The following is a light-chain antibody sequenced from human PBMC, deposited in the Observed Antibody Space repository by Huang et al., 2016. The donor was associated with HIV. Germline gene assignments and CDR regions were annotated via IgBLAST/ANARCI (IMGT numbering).Light chain of an antibody. CDR2: DAS. V-gene: IGKV1D-13*01. Sequence: AIQLTKSPSFLSASVGDRVTITCRASQDIPDSLAWYQQKPGKPPKVLIYDASSLESGVPSRFSGSGSGADFTLTISSLQPEDFATYYCQQFKNYPLTFGGGTKVEVK. J-gene: IGKJ4*01. CDR3: QQFKNYPLT. CDR1: QDIPDS.